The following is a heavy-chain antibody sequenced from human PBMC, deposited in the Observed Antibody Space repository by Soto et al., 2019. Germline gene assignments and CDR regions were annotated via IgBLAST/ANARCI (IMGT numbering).Heavy chain of an antibody. D-gene: IGHD4-17*01. V-gene: IGHV1-18*01. Sequence: ASVKVSWKAAGYAFTSYGISWVRQAPGQGLEWMGWISAYNGNTNYAQKLQGRVTMTTDTSTSTAYMELRSLRSDDTAVYYCARDAVTTPLFDYWGQGTLVTVSS. CDR3: ARDAVTTPLFDY. J-gene: IGHJ4*02. CDR1: GYAFTSYG. CDR2: ISAYNGNT.